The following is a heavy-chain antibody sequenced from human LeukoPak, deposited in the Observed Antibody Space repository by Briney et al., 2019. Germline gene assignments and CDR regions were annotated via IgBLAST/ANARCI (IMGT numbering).Heavy chain of an antibody. V-gene: IGHV3-74*01. CDR2: IKSDKISA. Sequence: PGGSLRLSWEASGFTLSRYWMQWVRQVPGEGLMWVSRIKSDKISASYADLMKRRFTTSRDNANNSLYLQMNNLRGDDTAVYYCARLPILYYYGMDVWGQGTTVTVSS. CDR3: ARLPILYYYGMDV. D-gene: IGHD3-3*01. J-gene: IGHJ6*02. CDR1: GFTLSRYW.